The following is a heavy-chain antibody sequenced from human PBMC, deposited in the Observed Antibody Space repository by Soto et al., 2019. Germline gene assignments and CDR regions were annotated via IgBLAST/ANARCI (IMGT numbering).Heavy chain of an antibody. J-gene: IGHJ6*02. Sequence: QVQLVQSGAEVKKPGASVKVYCKASGDTFTTYYMHWVRQAPGQGLEWMGIINPRGGTTSYAQKFQGRVTMTRDTSTSTVYMKVSSLRSEDTAVYYCARESVDIVATTRVSGGMDVWGQGTKVTVSS. D-gene: IGHD5-12*01. CDR2: INPRGGTT. V-gene: IGHV1-46*01. CDR3: ARESVDIVATTRVSGGMDV. CDR1: GDTFTTYY.